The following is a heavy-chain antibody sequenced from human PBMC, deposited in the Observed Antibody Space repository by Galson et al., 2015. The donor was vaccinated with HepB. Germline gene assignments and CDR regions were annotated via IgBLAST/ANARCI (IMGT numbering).Heavy chain of an antibody. V-gene: IGHV3-11*01. Sequence: SLRLSCAASGFKFSDYFMTWIRQARGGGLDWVAYISTTGSVTYSAPSVKGRFTISRDNSNNTLYLFMTSLRVEDTAIYYRARPQIMRGIDVWGRGTAVTVSS. CDR2: ISTTGSVT. J-gene: IGHJ6*02. CDR3: ARPQIMRGIDV. CDR1: GFKFSDYF.